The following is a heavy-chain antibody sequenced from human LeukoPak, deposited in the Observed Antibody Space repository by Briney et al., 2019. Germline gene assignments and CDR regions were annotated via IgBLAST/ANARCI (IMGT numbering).Heavy chain of an antibody. D-gene: IGHD1-26*01. Sequence: ASVKVSCKASGYTFTSYGISWVRQAPGQGLEWMGWISAYNGDTNYAQKLQGRVTMTTDTSTSTAYMELRSLRSDDTAVYYCARDTGTGSYLDFDYWGQGTLVTVSS. CDR2: ISAYNGDT. CDR1: GYTFTSYG. J-gene: IGHJ4*02. V-gene: IGHV1-18*01. CDR3: ARDTGTGSYLDFDY.